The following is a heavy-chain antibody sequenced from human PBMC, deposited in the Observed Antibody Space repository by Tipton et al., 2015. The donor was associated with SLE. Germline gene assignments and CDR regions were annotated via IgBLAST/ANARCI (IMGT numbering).Heavy chain of an antibody. CDR3: AKDKESGARGFDY. V-gene: IGHV3-23*03. D-gene: IGHD3-10*01. Sequence: GSLRLSCAASGFTFSSFAMSWVRQAPGKGLEWVSTIYSGGYTYYADSVKGRFTISRDNSENTLYLQMNSLRGDDTAVYYCAKDKESGARGFDYWGQGTLVAVSS. CDR1: GFTFSSFA. CDR2: IYSGGYT. J-gene: IGHJ4*02.